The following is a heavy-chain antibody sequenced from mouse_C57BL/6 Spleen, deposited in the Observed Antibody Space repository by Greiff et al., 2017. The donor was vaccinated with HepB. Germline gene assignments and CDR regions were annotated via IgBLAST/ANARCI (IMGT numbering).Heavy chain of an antibody. V-gene: IGHV5-16*01. CDR3: ARDRYYGSLDY. J-gene: IGHJ2*01. Sequence: EVKVVESEGGLVQPGSSMKLSCTASGFTFSDYYMAWVRQVPEKGLEWVANINYDGSSTYYLDSLKSRFIISRDNAKNILYLQMSSLKSEDTATYYCARDRYYGSLDYWGQGTTLTVSS. CDR2: INYDGSST. D-gene: IGHD1-1*01. CDR1: GFTFSDYY.